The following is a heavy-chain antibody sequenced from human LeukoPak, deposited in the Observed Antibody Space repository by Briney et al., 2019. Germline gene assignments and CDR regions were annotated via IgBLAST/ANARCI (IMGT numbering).Heavy chain of an antibody. J-gene: IGHJ5*02. Sequence: ASETLSLTCAVSGGSISSGGYSWSWIRQPPGKGLEWIGYIYHSGSTYYKPSLKSRVTISVDRSKNQFSLKLSSVTAADTAVYYCASVVGGRVTWFDPWGQGTLVTVSS. CDR2: IYHSGST. CDR1: GGSISSGGYS. V-gene: IGHV4-30-2*01. CDR3: ASVVGGRVTWFDP. D-gene: IGHD1-26*01.